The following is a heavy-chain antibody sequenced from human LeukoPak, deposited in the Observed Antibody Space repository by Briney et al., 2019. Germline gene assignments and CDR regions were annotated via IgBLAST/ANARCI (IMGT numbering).Heavy chain of an antibody. D-gene: IGHD3-3*01. CDR3: AREGTHTIFGVKYYYFMDV. CDR1: GYTFTTYG. Sequence: APVTVSCKASGYTFTTYGFNWVRQAPGQGLEWMGWISAYDHRTRYAQKFQGRVTLTTDRSTNTAYMELRSLRSDDTAVYYCAREGTHTIFGVKYYYFMDVWGKGTSVTVSS. V-gene: IGHV1-18*01. J-gene: IGHJ6*03. CDR2: ISAYDHRT.